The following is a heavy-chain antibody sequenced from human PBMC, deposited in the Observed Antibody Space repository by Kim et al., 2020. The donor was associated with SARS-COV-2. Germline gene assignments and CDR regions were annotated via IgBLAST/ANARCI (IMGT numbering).Heavy chain of an antibody. CDR2: IYWDDDK. V-gene: IGHV2-5*02. D-gene: IGHD1-1*01. CDR1: GFSLSTSGVG. CDR3: AHGEYNWNDSPYFDY. Sequence: SGPTLVNPTQTLTLTCTFSGFSLSTSGVGVGWIRQPPGKALEWLALIYWDDDKRYSPSLKSRLIITKDTSKNQVVLTMTNMDPVDTATYYCAHGEYNWNDSPYFDYWGQGTLVTVSS. J-gene: IGHJ4*02.